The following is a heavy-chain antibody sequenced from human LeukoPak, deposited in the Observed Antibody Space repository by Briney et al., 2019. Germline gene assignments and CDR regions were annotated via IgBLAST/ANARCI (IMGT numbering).Heavy chain of an antibody. J-gene: IGHJ6*02. D-gene: IGHD3-9*01. Sequence: PGGSLRLSCAASGFTFDDYAMHWVRQAPGKGLEWVSGISWNSGSIGYADSVKGRFTISRDNAKNSLYLQMNSLRAEDTALYYCAKSPGYGYYYGMDVWGQGTTVTVSS. CDR3: AKSPGYGYYYGMDV. CDR2: ISWNSGSI. V-gene: IGHV3-9*01. CDR1: GFTFDDYA.